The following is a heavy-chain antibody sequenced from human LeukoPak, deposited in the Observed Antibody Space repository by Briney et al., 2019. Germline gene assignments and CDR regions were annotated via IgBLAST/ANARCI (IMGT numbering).Heavy chain of an antibody. CDR3: ARFFGSTSLYYFDY. D-gene: IGHD2-2*01. CDR1: GYRFSSYW. Sequence: GESLKISCKGSGYRFSSYWIGWVRQMPGKGLEWMGIIYPDDSDTRYSPSFQGQVTISADKSISTAYLQWSSLKASDTAMYYCARFFGSTSLYYFDYWGQGTLVTVSS. J-gene: IGHJ4*02. V-gene: IGHV5-51*01. CDR2: IYPDDSDT.